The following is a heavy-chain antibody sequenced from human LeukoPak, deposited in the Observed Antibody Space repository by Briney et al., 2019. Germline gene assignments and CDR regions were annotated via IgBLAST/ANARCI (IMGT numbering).Heavy chain of an antibody. V-gene: IGHV3-53*01. CDR3: ARGGYSYGLDY. CDR1: GFSGSTIY. J-gene: IGHJ4*02. CDR2: IYPAGGT. D-gene: IGHD5-18*01. Sequence: SGGSLRLSCAASGFSGSTIYMTWVRQAPGKGLEWVSLIYPAGGTYYAGSVKGRFTISRDNSNNTLYLQMNSLRAEDTAVYYCARGGYSYGLDYWGQGTLVTVSS.